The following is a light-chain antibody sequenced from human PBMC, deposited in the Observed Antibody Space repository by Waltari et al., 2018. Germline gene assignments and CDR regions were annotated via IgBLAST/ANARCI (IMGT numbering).Light chain of an antibody. J-gene: IGKJ1*01. CDR1: QSVSRA. CDR3: QQYETLPVT. Sequence: ILLTQSPATLSFSRGETATLSSRASQSVSRALAWYQQKPGQAPRLLMYAASIRTTGIPDRFSGGGYGTDFSLTISRLEPEDSAAYYCQQYETLPVTFGQGTKVEIK. CDR2: AAS. V-gene: IGKV3-20*01.